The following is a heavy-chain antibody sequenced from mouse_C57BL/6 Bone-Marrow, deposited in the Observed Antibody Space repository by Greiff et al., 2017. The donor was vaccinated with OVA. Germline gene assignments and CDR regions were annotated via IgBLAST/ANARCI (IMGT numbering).Heavy chain of an antibody. CDR1: GYTFTSYW. CDR3: ARGMRAY. CDR2: IDPSDSYT. V-gene: IGHV1-69*01. J-gene: IGHJ3*01. Sequence: QVQLQQPGAELVMPGASVKLSCKASGYTFTSYWMHWVKQRPGQGLEWIGEIDPSDSYTNYNQKFKGKSTFTVDKSSSTAYMQLSSLTSEDSAVYYCARGMRAYWGQGTLVTVSA.